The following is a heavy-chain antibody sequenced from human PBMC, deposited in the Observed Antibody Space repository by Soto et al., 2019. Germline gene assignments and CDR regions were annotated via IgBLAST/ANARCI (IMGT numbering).Heavy chain of an antibody. CDR1: GFTFSSYA. D-gene: IGHD2-2*01. CDR3: AKEYCSSTSCHGEFDY. CDR2: ISGSGGST. J-gene: IGHJ4*02. V-gene: IGHV3-23*01. Sequence: GGSLRLSCAASGFTFSSYAMSWVRQAPGKGLEWVSAISGSGGSTYYADSVKGRFTISRDNSKNTLYLQMNSLRAEDTAVCYCAKEYCSSTSCHGEFDYWGQGTLVTVSS.